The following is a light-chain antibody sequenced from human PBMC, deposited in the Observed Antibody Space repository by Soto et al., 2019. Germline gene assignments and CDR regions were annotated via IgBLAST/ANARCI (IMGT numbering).Light chain of an antibody. CDR2: DTS. Sequence: VVTQEPSLTVSPGGTVTLTCGSSTGAVTSGHYPYWFQQKPGQAPRTLIYDTSNKHSWTPARFSGSLLGGKAALTLSGAQPEDEADYYCLLSYSGARQKVFGTGTKVTVL. CDR3: LLSYSGARQKV. V-gene: IGLV7-46*01. CDR1: TGAVTSGHY. J-gene: IGLJ1*01.